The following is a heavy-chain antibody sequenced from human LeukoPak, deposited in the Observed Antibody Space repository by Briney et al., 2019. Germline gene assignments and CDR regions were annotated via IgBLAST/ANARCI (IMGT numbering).Heavy chain of an antibody. CDR2: FDPEDGET. CDR3: ATIGTRRRFYFDY. CDR1: GYTLTELS. D-gene: IGHD6-6*01. Sequence: ASVKVSCKVSGYTLTELSMHWVRQAPGKGLEWMGGFDPEDGETIYAQKFQGRVTVTEDTSTDTAYMELSSLRSEDTAVYYCATIGTRRRFYFDYWGQGTLVTVSS. J-gene: IGHJ4*02. V-gene: IGHV1-24*01.